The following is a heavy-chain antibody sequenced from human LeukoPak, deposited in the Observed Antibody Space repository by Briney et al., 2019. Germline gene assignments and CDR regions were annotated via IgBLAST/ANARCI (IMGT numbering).Heavy chain of an antibody. D-gene: IGHD3-3*01. CDR3: AKARYDTIFGVVIPAFDI. CDR2: ISGSGGNT. V-gene: IGHV3-23*01. J-gene: IGHJ3*02. Sequence: GGSLRLSCAASGFTFSSYGMHWVRQAPGKGLEWVSGISGSGGNTFYVDSVQGRFIISRDNSKNTLYLQMNSLRAEDTAVYFCAKARYDTIFGVVIPAFDIWGQGTMVTVSS. CDR1: GFTFSSYG.